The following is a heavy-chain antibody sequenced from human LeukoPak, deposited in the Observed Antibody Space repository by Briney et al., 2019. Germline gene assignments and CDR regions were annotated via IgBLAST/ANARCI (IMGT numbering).Heavy chain of an antibody. CDR3: VSGLGGYSYGDVEFYFDY. Sequence: PGESLQISCKGSGSSFTSYWIGWGRQVPGKGLEWMGLIYPGDSDTTYSPSFQGQVIISADKSSSTAYLQCSSLQASDPAMYYCVSGLGGYSYGDVEFYFDYWGQGTLVTVSS. CDR2: IYPGDSDT. V-gene: IGHV5-51*01. D-gene: IGHD5-18*01. CDR1: GSSFTSYW. J-gene: IGHJ4*02.